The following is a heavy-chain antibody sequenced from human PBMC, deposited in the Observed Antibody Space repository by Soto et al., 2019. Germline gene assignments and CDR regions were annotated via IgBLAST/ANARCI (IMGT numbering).Heavy chain of an antibody. D-gene: IGHD1-1*01. CDR1: GFTFSNYW. CDR2: IKQDGSEK. Sequence: GGSLRLSCAASGFTFSNYWMNWVRQAPGKGLEWVANIKQDGSEKYYEDSVKGRFTISRGNAKNSLYLQMNSLRAEDTAVYYCASGGVGNNWSVWFDPWGQGTLVTVSS. J-gene: IGHJ5*02. CDR3: ASGGVGNNWSVWFDP. V-gene: IGHV3-7*05.